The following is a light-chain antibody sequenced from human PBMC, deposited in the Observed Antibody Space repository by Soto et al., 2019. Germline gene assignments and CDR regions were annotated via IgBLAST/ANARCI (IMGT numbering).Light chain of an antibody. Sequence: QSVLTQPPSVSAAPGQKVTISCSGSRSNIGDHFVSWYQQLPGTAPRLLVYDSDKRPSGIPDRFSGSKSDTSASLAISGLQSEDEAYYYCAAWDASLNGPVFGGGTKVTVL. CDR1: RSNIGDHF. J-gene: IGLJ3*02. V-gene: IGLV1-51*01. CDR2: DSD. CDR3: AAWDASLNGPV.